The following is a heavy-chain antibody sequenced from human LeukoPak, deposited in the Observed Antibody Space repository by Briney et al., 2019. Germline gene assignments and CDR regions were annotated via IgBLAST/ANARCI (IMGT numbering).Heavy chain of an antibody. V-gene: IGHV3-48*02. CDR2: ISSSSSTI. J-gene: IGHJ3*02. CDR1: GFTFSSYS. CDR3: ARDVGANIRARNKGAFDI. D-gene: IGHD1-26*01. Sequence: PGRSLRLSCAASGFTFSSYSMNWVRQAPGKGLEWVSYISSSSSTIYYADSVKGRFTISRDNAKNSLYLQMNSLRDEDTAVYYCARDVGANIRARNKGAFDIWGQGTMVTVSS.